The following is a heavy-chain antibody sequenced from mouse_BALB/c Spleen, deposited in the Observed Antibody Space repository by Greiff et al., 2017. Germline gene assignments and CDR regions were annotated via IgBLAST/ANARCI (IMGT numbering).Heavy chain of an antibody. CDR3: ARGYYGSSYGAMDY. CDR2: INPYNDGT. V-gene: IGHV1-14*01. D-gene: IGHD1-1*01. CDR1: GYTFTSYV. Sequence: EVQLQQSGPELVKPGASVKMSCKASGYTFTSYVMHWVKQKPGQGLEWIGYINPYNDGTKYNEKFKGKATLTSYKSSSTAYMELSSLTSEDSAVYYCARGYYGSSYGAMDYWGQGTSVTVSS. J-gene: IGHJ4*01.